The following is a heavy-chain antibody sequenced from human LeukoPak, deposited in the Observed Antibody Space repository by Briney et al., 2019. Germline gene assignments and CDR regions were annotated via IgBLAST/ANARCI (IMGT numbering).Heavy chain of an antibody. CDR2: ISVSGDRT. V-gene: IGHV3-23*01. D-gene: IGHD6-13*01. CDR3: ARERGIAAAGHETYFDY. Sequence: GGSLRLSCAASGFTLSTYAMSWVRQAPGKGLEWVSTISVSGDRTYYADSVKGRFTISRDNSKNTLFLQMNSLRAEDTAVYYCARERGIAAAGHETYFDYWGQGTLVTVSS. J-gene: IGHJ4*02. CDR1: GFTLSTYA.